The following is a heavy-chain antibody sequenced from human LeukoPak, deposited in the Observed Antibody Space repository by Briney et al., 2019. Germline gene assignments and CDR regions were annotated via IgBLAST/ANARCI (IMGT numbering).Heavy chain of an antibody. CDR2: IRYDGSNK. J-gene: IGHJ4*02. V-gene: IGHV3-30*02. Sequence: PGGSLRLSCAASGFTFSSYGMHWVRQAPGKGLEWVAFIRYDGSNKYYADSVKGRFTISRDNSKNTLYLQINSLRDEDTAVYYCAKDHLPGIVVADRDYWGQGTLVTVSS. CDR3: AKDHLPGIVVADRDY. CDR1: GFTFSSYG. D-gene: IGHD6-19*01.